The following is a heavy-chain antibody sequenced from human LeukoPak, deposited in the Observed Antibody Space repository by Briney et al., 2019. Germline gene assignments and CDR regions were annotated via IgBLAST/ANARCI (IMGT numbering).Heavy chain of an antibody. V-gene: IGHV3-7*05. J-gene: IGHJ4*02. Sequence: GGSLRLSCAASGFTFRDYWMSWVRQAPGKGLEWVANIKQGGSEKYYVDSVKGRFTISRDNAKNSLFLQMNSLRAEDTAVYYCAGSSGWARYFDYWGQGTLVTVSS. CDR3: AGSSGWARYFDY. D-gene: IGHD6-19*01. CDR1: GFTFRDYW. CDR2: IKQGGSEK.